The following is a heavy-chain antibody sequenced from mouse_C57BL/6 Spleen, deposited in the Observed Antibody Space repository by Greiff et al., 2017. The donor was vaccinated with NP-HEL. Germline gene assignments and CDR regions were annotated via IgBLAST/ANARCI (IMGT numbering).Heavy chain of an antibody. Sequence: QVQLQQSGAELVRPGTSVKVSCKASGYAFTNYLIEWVKQRPGQGLEWIGVINPGSGGTNYNEKFKGKATLTADKSSSTAYMQLSSLTSEDSAVYFCARRENYYGSSYPYYWGQGTTLTVSS. V-gene: IGHV1-54*01. D-gene: IGHD1-1*01. J-gene: IGHJ2*01. CDR2: INPGSGGT. CDR3: ARRENYYGSSYPYY. CDR1: GYAFTNYL.